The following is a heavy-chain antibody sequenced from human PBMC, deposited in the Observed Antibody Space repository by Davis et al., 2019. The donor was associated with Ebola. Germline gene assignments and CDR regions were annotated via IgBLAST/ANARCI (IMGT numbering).Heavy chain of an antibody. CDR2: IYSGGST. J-gene: IGHJ4*02. D-gene: IGHD2-8*02. Sequence: GESLKISCAASGFTVSSNYMSWVHQAPGKGLEWVSVIYSGGSTYYADSVKGRFTVSRDNSKSTMFLQMNGLRAEDTAVYYCARELHTGGMVFDSWGQGTLVSVSS. V-gene: IGHV3-53*01. CDR1: GFTVSSNY. CDR3: ARELHTGGMVFDS.